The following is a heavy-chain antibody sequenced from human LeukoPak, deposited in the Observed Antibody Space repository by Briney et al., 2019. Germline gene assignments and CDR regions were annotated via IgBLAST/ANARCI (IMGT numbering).Heavy chain of an antibody. Sequence: GGSLRLSCGAAGFTLRSYAMLWVRQAPEKGGEGFAVILFTENDKYSTAPVTGRFTLSRDNSNTSVFLQMNGLRPEDPAVYYCVLFNYRGISGDFWGQGTLVTVSS. CDR2: ILFTENDK. V-gene: IGHV3-30*10. CDR3: VLFNYRGISGDF. CDR1: GFTLRSYA. J-gene: IGHJ4*02. D-gene: IGHD5-24*01.